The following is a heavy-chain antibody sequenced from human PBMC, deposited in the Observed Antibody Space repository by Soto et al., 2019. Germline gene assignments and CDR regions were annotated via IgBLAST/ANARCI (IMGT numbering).Heavy chain of an antibody. CDR3: ATSFMITFGGIISYGMDV. J-gene: IGHJ6*02. CDR2: IYSGGST. Sequence: EVQLVETGGGLIQPGGSLRLSCAASGFTVSSNYMSWVRQAPGKGLEWVSVIYSGGSTYYADSVKGRFTISRDNSKNTLYLQMNSLRAEDTAVYYCATSFMITFGGIISYGMDVWGQGTTVTVSS. CDR1: GFTVSSNY. V-gene: IGHV3-53*02. D-gene: IGHD3-16*01.